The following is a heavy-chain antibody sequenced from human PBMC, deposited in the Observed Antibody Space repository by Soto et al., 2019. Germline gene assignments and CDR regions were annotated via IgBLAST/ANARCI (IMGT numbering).Heavy chain of an antibody. D-gene: IGHD2-21*02. J-gene: IGHJ3*02. CDR3: ARQIYCGGDCLAFDI. Sequence: QVQLQESGPGLVKPSETLSLTCNVSGGSMSTYYWSWIRQPPGKGLESIGYMYYSGSTNYNPSLKSRVTISVDTSKNQFSLKLTSVTAADTAVYYCARQIYCGGDCLAFDIWGQGTMVTVSS. V-gene: IGHV4-59*08. CDR1: GGSMSTYY. CDR2: MYYSGST.